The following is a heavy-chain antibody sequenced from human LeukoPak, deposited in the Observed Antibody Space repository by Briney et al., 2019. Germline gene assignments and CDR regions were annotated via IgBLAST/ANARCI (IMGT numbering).Heavy chain of an antibody. J-gene: IGHJ5*02. D-gene: IGHD3-22*01. CDR3: ARDGRHRYYYDSSGFYGSWFDP. CDR2: ISGYNGNT. Sequence: ASVKVSCKASGYTFTSYGISWVRQAPGQGLEWMGWISGYNGNTKNAQKLQGRVIMTTDTSTSTAYMELRSLRSDDTAVYYCARDGRHRYYYDSSGFYGSWFDPWGQGTLVTVSS. V-gene: IGHV1-18*01. CDR1: GYTFTSYG.